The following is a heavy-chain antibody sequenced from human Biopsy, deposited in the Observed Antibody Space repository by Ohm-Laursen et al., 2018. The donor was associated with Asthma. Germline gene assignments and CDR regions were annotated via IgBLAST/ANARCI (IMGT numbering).Heavy chain of an antibody. CDR2: IYSGGTS. D-gene: IGHD2-2*01. CDR3: ARGGSSNWSHYYFDY. CDR1: GFAVSRDH. J-gene: IGHJ4*02. V-gene: IGHV3-53*01. Sequence: SLRLSCSASGFAVSRDHMFWVRQAPGKGLEWVSVIYSGGTSHTADSVRGRFTISRDYPKNTLYLQMHSLRAEDTAVYYCARGGSSNWSHYYFDYWGQGTLVTVSS.